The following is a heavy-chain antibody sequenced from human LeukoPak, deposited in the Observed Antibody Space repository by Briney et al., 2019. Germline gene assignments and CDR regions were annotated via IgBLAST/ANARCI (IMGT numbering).Heavy chain of an antibody. CDR3: ARDGTAAGLYFDF. D-gene: IGHD6-13*01. Sequence: PGGSLRLSCAASGFTFSSYSRNWVRQAPGKGLEWVASIRQDGVEKSYVDSVKGRFIISRDSAKNSLYLQMSSLRAEDTAVYYCARDGTAAGLYFDFWGQGTLVTVSS. CDR2: IRQDGVEK. V-gene: IGHV3-7*01. CDR1: GFTFSSYS. J-gene: IGHJ4*02.